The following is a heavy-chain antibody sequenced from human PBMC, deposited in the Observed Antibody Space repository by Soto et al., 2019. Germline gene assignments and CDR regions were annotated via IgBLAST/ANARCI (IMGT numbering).Heavy chain of an antibody. CDR2: IWYDGSNK. J-gene: IGHJ2*01. D-gene: IGHD1-26*01. CDR3: QAEDGIRATVPVSAFLLNRSSDL. V-gene: IGHV3-33*01. Sequence: KGLEWVAVIWYDGSNKYYADSVKGRFTISRDNSKNTLYLQMNSLRAEDTAVFFFQAEDGIRATVPVSAFLLNRSSDL.